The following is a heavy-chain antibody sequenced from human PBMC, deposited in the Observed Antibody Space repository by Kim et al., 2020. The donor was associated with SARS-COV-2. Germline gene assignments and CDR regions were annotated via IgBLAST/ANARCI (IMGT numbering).Heavy chain of an antibody. J-gene: IGHJ6*03. CDR1: GFTFSSYG. V-gene: IGHV3-33*06. CDR2: IWYDGSNK. CDR3: AKEVSEKDCSGGSCYDYY. Sequence: LSLTCAASGFTFSSYGMHWVRQAPGKGLEWVAVIWYDGSNKYYADSVKGRFTISRDNSKNTLYLQMNSLRAEDTAVYYCAKEVSEKDCSGGSCYDYY. D-gene: IGHD2-15*01.